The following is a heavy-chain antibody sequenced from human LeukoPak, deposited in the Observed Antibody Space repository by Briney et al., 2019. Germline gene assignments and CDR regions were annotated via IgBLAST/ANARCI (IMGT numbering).Heavy chain of an antibody. V-gene: IGHV3-20*04. CDR2: INWNGGDT. CDR1: GSNFEDYG. CDR3: AKSSGSVRHFYYYYMDV. J-gene: IGHJ6*03. D-gene: IGHD1-26*01. Sequence: GGSLSLSCADSGSNFEDYGMSWVRQAPGQGLEWVSGINWNGGDTDYADSVKGRFTISRDNAKNSLYLQMNSLRAEDTALYYCAKSSGSVRHFYYYYMDVWGKGTTVTVSS.